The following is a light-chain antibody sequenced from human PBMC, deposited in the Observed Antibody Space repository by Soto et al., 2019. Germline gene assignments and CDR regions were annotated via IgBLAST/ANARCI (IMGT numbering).Light chain of an antibody. CDR1: QSVSSK. CDR3: LQDYNYPFT. Sequence: EIVMTQSPATLSLSPVQRATPSCMASQSVSSKLAWYQQRPGQAPRLLIYSASTRATGIPARFSGSGSGTEFTLTISSLQSEDSAAYYCLQDYNYPFTFGQGTKVDIK. CDR2: SAS. J-gene: IGKJ2*01. V-gene: IGKV3-15*01.